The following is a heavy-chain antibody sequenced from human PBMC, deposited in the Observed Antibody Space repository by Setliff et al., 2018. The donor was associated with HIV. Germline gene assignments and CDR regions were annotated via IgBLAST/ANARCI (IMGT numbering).Heavy chain of an antibody. J-gene: IGHJ6*03. CDR1: GDSISRSNYY. CDR2: IYHGGNT. V-gene: IGHV4-39*07. Sequence: SETLSLTCSVSGDSISRSNYYWGWTRQSPGKGLEWVGQIYHGGNTRYNPSLKSRLTMSIDKSKNQVSLELSSVTAADTAVYYCGRTMTYYYLCMDVWGNGTTVTVSS. CDR3: GRTMTYYYLCMDV.